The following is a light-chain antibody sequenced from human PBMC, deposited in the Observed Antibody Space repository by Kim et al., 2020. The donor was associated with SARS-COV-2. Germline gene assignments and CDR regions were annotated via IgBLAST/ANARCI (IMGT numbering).Light chain of an antibody. CDR3: AAWDDSLSGNYV. CDR2: RNN. J-gene: IGLJ1*01. Sequence: RVTISCSGSTSNIGSNYVYWYQQLPGTAPKLLINRNNQRPSGVPDRFSGSKSGTSASLAISGLRSEDEADYYCAAWDDSLSGNYVFGTGTKVTVL. CDR1: TSNIGSNY. V-gene: IGLV1-47*01.